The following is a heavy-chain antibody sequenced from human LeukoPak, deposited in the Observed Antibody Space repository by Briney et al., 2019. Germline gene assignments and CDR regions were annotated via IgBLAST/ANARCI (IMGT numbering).Heavy chain of an antibody. CDR1: GFTFSSYA. V-gene: IGHV3-23*01. CDR3: ATPGDGYSRYAFDI. CDR2: ISGSGGST. J-gene: IGHJ3*02. D-gene: IGHD5-24*01. Sequence: GGSLRLSCAASGFTFSSYAMSWVRQGPGKGLEWVSAISGSGGSTYYADSVKGRFTISRDNSKNPLYLQMNSLRAEDTAVYYCATPGDGYSRYAFDIWGQGTMVTVSS.